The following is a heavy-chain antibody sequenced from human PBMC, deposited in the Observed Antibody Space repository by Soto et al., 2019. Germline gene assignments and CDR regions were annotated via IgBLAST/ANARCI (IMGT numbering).Heavy chain of an antibody. V-gene: IGHV1-18*01. CDR2: ISAYNGNT. CDR3: ARESTKGYPPVPRYGMDV. Sequence: ASVKVSCKASGYTFTSYGISWVRQAPGQGLEWMGWISAYNGNTNYAQKLQGRVTMTTDTSTSTAYMELRSLRSDDTAVYYCARESTKGYPPVPRYGMDVWGQGTTVTVSS. D-gene: IGHD6-13*01. J-gene: IGHJ6*02. CDR1: GYTFTSYG.